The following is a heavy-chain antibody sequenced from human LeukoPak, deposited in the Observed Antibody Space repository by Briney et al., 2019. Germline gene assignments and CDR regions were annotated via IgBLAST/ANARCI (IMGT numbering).Heavy chain of an antibody. D-gene: IGHD6-19*01. V-gene: IGHV4-39*07. Sequence: SETLSLTCPVSGASLSSSSYYWGWIRQPPGKGLEWIGTIYYTGSTYYNPSLKSRVTILVDTSKNQFSLKLSSVTAADTAVYYCAREAIAVAADDAFDIWGQGTMVTVSS. CDR1: GASLSSSSYY. CDR2: IYYTGST. J-gene: IGHJ3*02. CDR3: AREAIAVAADDAFDI.